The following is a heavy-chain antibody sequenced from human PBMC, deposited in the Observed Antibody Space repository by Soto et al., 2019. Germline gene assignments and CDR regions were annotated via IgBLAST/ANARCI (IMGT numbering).Heavy chain of an antibody. V-gene: IGHV3-30*19. CDR3: ARWGTTGGLDV. Sequence: QVQLVESGGGVVQPGTSLRVSCVGSGFTFRSYVIHWVRQAPGKGLEWVALTSYDGSDTYYADSVRGRFTISRDNSRNTVDLQMDSLRLEDTALYYCARWGTTGGLDVWGQGTLVSV. CDR2: TSYDGSDT. J-gene: IGHJ1*01. D-gene: IGHD3-16*01. CDR1: GFTFRSYV.